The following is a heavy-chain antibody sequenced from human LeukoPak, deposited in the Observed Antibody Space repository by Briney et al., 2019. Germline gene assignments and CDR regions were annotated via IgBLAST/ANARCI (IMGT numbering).Heavy chain of an antibody. CDR2: IRYGGSNK. CDR1: GFTFSSYG. D-gene: IGHD3-9*01. V-gene: IGHV3-30*02. Sequence: GGSLRLSCAASGFTFSSYGMHWVRQAPGKGLEWVAFIRYGGSNKYYAGSVKGRFTISRDSSKNTLYLQMNRLGAEDTAVYYCARGGGGNSDFLTTYTGASLSFDYWGQGALVTVSS. J-gene: IGHJ4*02. CDR3: ARGGGGNSDFLTTYTGASLSFDY.